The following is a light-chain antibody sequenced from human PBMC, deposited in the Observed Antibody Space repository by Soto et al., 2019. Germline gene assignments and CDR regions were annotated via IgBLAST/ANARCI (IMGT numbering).Light chain of an antibody. J-gene: IGLJ3*02. CDR3: SSYTSTSTPCV. CDR2: DVS. Sequence: QSALTQPASVSGSTGQSITLSCTGTSSDVGGYNYVSWYQQHPGKAPKLIMYDVSHRPSGASNHFSGYKSGNTASLTIAGLQPEDEADYYCSSYTSTSTPCVFGSGTKLTVL. V-gene: IGLV2-14*01. CDR1: SSDVGGYNY.